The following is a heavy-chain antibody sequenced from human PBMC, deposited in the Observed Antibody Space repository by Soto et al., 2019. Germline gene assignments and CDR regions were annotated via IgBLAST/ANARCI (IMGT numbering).Heavy chain of an antibody. Sequence: GGSLRLSCAASAFTFSSYAMSWVRQAPGKGLEWVSAISGSGGSTYYADSVKGRFTISRGNSKNTLYLQMNSLRAEDTAVYYCAKDLGGAMNYWGQGTLVTVSS. D-gene: IGHD3-16*01. CDR3: AKDLGGAMNY. J-gene: IGHJ4*02. CDR2: ISGSGGST. CDR1: AFTFSSYA. V-gene: IGHV3-23*01.